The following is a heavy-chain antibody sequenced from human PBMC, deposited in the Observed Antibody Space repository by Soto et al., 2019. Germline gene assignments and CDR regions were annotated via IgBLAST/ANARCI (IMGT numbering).Heavy chain of an antibody. Sequence: GASVKVSCKASGYTFTSYGISWVRQAPGQGLEWMGWISAYNGNTNYAQKLQGRVTMTTDTSTSTVYMELRSLRSDDTAVYYCARKESEIAVQAPYYYYYMDVWGKGTTVTVSS. CDR2: ISAYNGNT. D-gene: IGHD3-10*01. V-gene: IGHV1-18*01. CDR3: ARKESEIAVQAPYYYYYMDV. CDR1: GYTFTSYG. J-gene: IGHJ6*03.